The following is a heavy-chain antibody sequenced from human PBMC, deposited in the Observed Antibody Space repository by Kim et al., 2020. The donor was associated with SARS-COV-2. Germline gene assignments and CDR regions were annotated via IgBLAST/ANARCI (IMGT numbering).Heavy chain of an antibody. Sequence: SETLSLTCAVYGGSFSGYYLSWIRQPPGKGLEWIGEINHSGSTNYNPSPKSRVTIPVDTSKNQFSLKLSSVTAADTAAYYCARGRYCSGGSCFDYWGQGT. CDR2: INHSGST. CDR1: GGSFSGYY. V-gene: IGHV4-34*01. D-gene: IGHD2-15*01. CDR3: ARGRYCSGGSCFDY. J-gene: IGHJ4*02.